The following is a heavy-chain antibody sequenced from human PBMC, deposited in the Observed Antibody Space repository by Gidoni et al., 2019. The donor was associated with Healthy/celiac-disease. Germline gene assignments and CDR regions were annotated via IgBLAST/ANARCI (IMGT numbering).Heavy chain of an antibody. D-gene: IGHD4-17*01. CDR3: ASEDYGDYGRGAFDI. J-gene: IGHJ3*02. CDR1: GFTVSSNY. V-gene: IGHV3-53*01. CDR2: IYSGGST. Sequence: EVQLVESGGGLIQPGGSLRLSCAASGFTVSSNYMSWVRQAPGKGLEWVSVIYSGGSTYYADSVKGRFTISRDNSKNTLYLQMNSLRAEDTAVYYCASEDYGDYGRGAFDIWGQGTMVTVSS.